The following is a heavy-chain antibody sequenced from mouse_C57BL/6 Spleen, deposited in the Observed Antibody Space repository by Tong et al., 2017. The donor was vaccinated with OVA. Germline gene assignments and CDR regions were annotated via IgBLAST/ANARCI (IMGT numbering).Heavy chain of an antibody. Sequence: VQLQESGAELVRPGASVTLSCKASGYTFTDYEMHWVKQTPVHGLEWIGAIDPETDGTAYNQKFKGKAILTADKSSSTAYMELRRLTSEDTAVYYCTRHSNYNYIDYWGQGTTLTVSS. CDR3: TRHSNYNYIDY. V-gene: IGHV1-15*01. CDR2: IDPETDGT. CDR1: GYTFTDYE. D-gene: IGHD2-5*01. J-gene: IGHJ2*01.